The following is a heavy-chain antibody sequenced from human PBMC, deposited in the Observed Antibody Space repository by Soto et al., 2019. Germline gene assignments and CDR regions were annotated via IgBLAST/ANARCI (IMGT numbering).Heavy chain of an antibody. Sequence: SVKVSWTASGCPFSSYAISWVRQAPAPGLEWMGVLIPIFGTANYAQQFPGRVTITADESTSTAYMELSSLRAEDTAVYYCAREEDSSSSMFRGEYRDYYGMAVWGQGTTVTVSS. J-gene: IGHJ6*02. CDR3: AREEDSSSSMFRGEYRDYYGMAV. V-gene: IGHV1-69*13. D-gene: IGHD6-6*01. CDR2: LIPIFGTA. CDR1: GCPFSSYA.